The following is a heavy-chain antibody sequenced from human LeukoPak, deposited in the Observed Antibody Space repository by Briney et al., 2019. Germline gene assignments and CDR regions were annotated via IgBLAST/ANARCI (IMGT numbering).Heavy chain of an antibody. D-gene: IGHD4-17*01. CDR3: ARRYGDAGYFDY. CDR2: IHPSGGST. J-gene: IGHJ4*02. Sequence: ASVKVSCKASGYTFTSYYMHWVRQALGQGLEWMGIIHPSGGSTSYAQKFQGRVTMTRDTSTSTVYMELSSLRSEDTAVYYCARRYGDAGYFDYWGQGTLVTVSS. CDR1: GYTFTSYY. V-gene: IGHV1-46*01.